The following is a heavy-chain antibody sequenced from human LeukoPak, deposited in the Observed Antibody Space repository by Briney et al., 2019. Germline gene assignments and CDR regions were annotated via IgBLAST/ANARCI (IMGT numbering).Heavy chain of an antibody. CDR3: ARRGTNYYDFWSGSAHYYYYMDV. Sequence: GGSLRLSCAASGFTFSSYWVSWVRQAPGKGLEWVANIKQDGSEKYYVDSVKGRFTISRDNAKNSLYLQMNSLRAEDTAVYYCARRGTNYYDFWSGSAHYYYYMDVWGKGTTVTVSS. CDR2: IKQDGSEK. V-gene: IGHV3-7*01. J-gene: IGHJ6*03. CDR1: GFTFSSYW. D-gene: IGHD3-3*01.